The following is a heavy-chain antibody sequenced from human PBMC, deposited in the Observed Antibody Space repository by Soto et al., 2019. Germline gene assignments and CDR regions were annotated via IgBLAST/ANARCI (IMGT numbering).Heavy chain of an antibody. CDR1: GFTFSDFG. Sequence: QVQLVESGGGVVQPGRSLRLSCAVSGFTFSDFGMHWVRQAPGKGLEWVALIWYHGGDEEYADSVKGRFSISRDNSKNTLYLQMDSLRAEDTAVYYCARRGCVKGVCYNSYDMWGQGTMVTVSS. D-gene: IGHD2-8*01. J-gene: IGHJ3*02. V-gene: IGHV3-33*03. CDR3: ARRGCVKGVCYNSYDM. CDR2: IWYHGGDE.